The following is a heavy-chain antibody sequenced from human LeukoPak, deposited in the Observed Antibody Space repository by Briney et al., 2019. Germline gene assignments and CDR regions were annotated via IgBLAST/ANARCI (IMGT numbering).Heavy chain of an antibody. Sequence: SETLSLTCTVSGVSVSSGSYYWSWIRQPPGKGLEWIGYIYYSGSTNYNPSLKSRVTISVDTSKNQFSLKLSSVTAADTAVYYCATQTFYDSSGYYYFGFDYWGQGTLVTASS. J-gene: IGHJ4*02. CDR2: IYYSGST. CDR1: GVSVSSGSYY. D-gene: IGHD3-22*01. V-gene: IGHV4-61*01. CDR3: ATQTFYDSSGYYYFGFDY.